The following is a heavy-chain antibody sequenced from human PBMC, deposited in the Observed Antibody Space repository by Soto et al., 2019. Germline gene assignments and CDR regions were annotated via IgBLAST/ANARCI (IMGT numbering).Heavy chain of an antibody. CDR3: AKGPTVAVAEVYFDY. CDR1: GFTFDDYT. V-gene: IGHV3-43*01. J-gene: IGHJ4*02. Sequence: EVQLVESGGVVVQPGGSLRLSCAASGFTFDDYTMHWVRQAPGKGLEWVSLISWDGGSTYYADSVKGRFTISRDNSKNSLYLQMNSLRTEDTALYYCAKGPTVAVAEVYFDYWGQGTLVTVSS. D-gene: IGHD6-19*01. CDR2: ISWDGGST.